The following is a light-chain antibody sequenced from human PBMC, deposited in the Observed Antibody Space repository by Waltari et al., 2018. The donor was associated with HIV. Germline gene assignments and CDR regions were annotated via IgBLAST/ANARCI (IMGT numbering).Light chain of an antibody. CDR1: SSDVGGYNY. CDR3: SSYTSSSTWV. V-gene: IGLV2-14*04. CDR2: DVS. Sequence: GSPGQSITISCTGTSSDVGGYNYVSWYQQHPGKAPKLMIYDVSNRPSGVSNRFSGSKSGNTASLTISGLQAEDEADYYCSSYTSSSTWVFGGGTKLTVL. J-gene: IGLJ3*02.